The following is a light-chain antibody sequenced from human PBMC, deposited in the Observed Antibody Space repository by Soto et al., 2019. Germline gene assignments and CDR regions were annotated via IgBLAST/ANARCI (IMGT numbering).Light chain of an antibody. CDR1: QSVSRN. CDR2: GAS. CDR3: QQYNNWHPWT. Sequence: ILMTQSPATLSVSAGERATLPCRASQSVSRNSAWYQQKPGQAPRLLIYGASTRATGIPASFSGSGSGTEFTLTISSLQYEDFAVYYCQQYNNWHPWTFGQGTKVDIK. J-gene: IGKJ1*01. V-gene: IGKV3-15*01.